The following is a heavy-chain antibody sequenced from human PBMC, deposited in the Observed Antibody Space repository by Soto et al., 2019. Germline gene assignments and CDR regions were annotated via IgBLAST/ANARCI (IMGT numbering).Heavy chain of an antibody. V-gene: IGHV4-30-4*01. CDR2: IYYGGST. CDR3: ATSEYSSLSVNRFDP. J-gene: IGHJ5*02. D-gene: IGHD6-6*01. CDR1: GGSISSANYY. Sequence: LSLTCTVSGGSISSANYYWSWIRQPPGKGLEWIGYIYYGGSTYYNPSLRSRVTISLDTPKNQFSLRLRSVTAADMAVYYCATSEYSSLSVNRFDPWGQGALVTVSS.